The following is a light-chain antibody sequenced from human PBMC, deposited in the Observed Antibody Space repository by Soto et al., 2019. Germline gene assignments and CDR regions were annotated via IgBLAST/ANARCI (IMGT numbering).Light chain of an antibody. J-gene: IGLJ1*01. CDR2: GNT. CDR3: QSYDSSLSGYV. Sequence: QSVLTQPPSVSGAPGQRVTISCTGGSSNIGAPYDVLWYQQLPGTAPKLLIYGNTNRPSGVPDRFSGSRSGTSASLAITGLQAEDEADYYCQSYDSSLSGYVFGTGTKLTVL. V-gene: IGLV1-40*01. CDR1: SSNIGAPYD.